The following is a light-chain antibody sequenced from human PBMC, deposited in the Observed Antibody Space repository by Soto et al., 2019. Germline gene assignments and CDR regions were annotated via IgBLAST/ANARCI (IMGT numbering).Light chain of an antibody. V-gene: IGKV3-11*01. CDR1: QSVSSY. CDR2: DAS. CDR3: QQRSNCL. J-gene: IGKJ5*01. Sequence: EIVLTQSPATLSLSPGERATLSCRASQSVSSYLAWYQHKPGQAPRLLIYDASNRATGIPAKFSGSGSVTDFTLTISSLEPEDFAVYYCQQRSNCLFGQGTRLEI.